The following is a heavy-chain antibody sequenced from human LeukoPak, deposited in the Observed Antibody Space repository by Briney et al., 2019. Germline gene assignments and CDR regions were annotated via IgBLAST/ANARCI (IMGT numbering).Heavy chain of an antibody. V-gene: IGHV3-74*01. CDR3: VRGADTGYSSDS. J-gene: IGHJ4*02. CDR1: GFTLSRYW. D-gene: IGHD3-9*01. Sequence: GVSLRLSCVASGFTLSRYWMHWVRQAPGKGLVWVSRINSDGRSTNYADSVKGRFSISRDNAENTLYLQMNSLRVEDTAVYYCVRGADTGYSSDSWGQGTLVTVSS. CDR2: INSDGRST.